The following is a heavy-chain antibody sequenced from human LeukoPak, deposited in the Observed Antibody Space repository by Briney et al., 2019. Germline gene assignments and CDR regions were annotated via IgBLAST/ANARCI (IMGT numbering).Heavy chain of an antibody. CDR1: GFTFSSYE. Sequence: PGGSLRLSCAASGFTFSSYEMNWVRQAPGKGLEWVSSISSSSSYIYYADSVKGRFTISRDNAKNSLYLQMNSLRAEDTAVYYCARQWLQLVSVDYWGQGTLVTVSS. J-gene: IGHJ4*02. V-gene: IGHV3-21*01. D-gene: IGHD5-24*01. CDR2: ISSSSSYI. CDR3: ARQWLQLVSVDY.